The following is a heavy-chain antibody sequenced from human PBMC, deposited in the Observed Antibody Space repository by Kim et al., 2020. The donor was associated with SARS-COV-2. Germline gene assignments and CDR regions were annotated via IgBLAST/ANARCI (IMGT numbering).Heavy chain of an antibody. J-gene: IGHJ3*02. CDR1: GYTFTSYY. Sequence: ASVKVSCKASGYTFTSYYMHWVRQAPGQGLEWMGIINPSGGSTSYAQKFQGRVTMTRDTSTSTVYMELSSLRSEDTAVYYCARAGGYYGSGSYDAFDIWGQGTMVTVSS. V-gene: IGHV1-46*01. CDR3: ARAGGYYGSGSYDAFDI. D-gene: IGHD3-10*01. CDR2: INPSGGST.